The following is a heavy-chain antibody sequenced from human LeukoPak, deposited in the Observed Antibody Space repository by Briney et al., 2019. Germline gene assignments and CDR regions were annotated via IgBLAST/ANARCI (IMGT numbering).Heavy chain of an antibody. V-gene: IGHV3-30*02. CDR1: GFTFSSYG. CDR3: AKAQYYYDSSGGFDY. Sequence: GGSLRLSCAASGFTFSSYGMHWVRQAPGKGLEWVALIRYDGNNKYNADSVKGRFTISRDNSKNTLYLQMNSLRAEDTAVYYCAKAQYYYDSSGGFDYWGQGTLVTVSS. J-gene: IGHJ4*02. CDR2: IRYDGNNK. D-gene: IGHD3-22*01.